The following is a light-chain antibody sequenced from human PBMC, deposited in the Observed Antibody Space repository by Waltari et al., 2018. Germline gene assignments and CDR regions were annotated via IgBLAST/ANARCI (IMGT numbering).Light chain of an antibody. CDR1: SSDVDNYTF. Sequence: QSALTQPASVSGSPGQSTTISCTGTSSDVDNYTFVSWYQQHPGKAPKLMIYGVSKRPSWVSDRFSGSKSGNTASLTISGLQAEDEADYYCSSYTNIITYVFGTGTKVTVL. CDR3: SSYTNIITYV. CDR2: GVS. V-gene: IGLV2-14*01. J-gene: IGLJ1*01.